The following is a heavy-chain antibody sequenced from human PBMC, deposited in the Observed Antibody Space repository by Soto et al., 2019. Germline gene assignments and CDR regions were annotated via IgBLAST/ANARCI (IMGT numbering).Heavy chain of an antibody. Sequence: ASETLSLTCAVYGGSFSGYYWSWIRQPPGKGLEWIGEINHSGSTNYNPSLKSRVTISVDTSKNQFSLKLSSVTAADTAVYYCARSRKGDWFDPWGQGTLVTVSS. V-gene: IGHV4-34*01. CDR3: ARSRKGDWFDP. CDR2: INHSGST. J-gene: IGHJ5*02. CDR1: GGSFSGYY.